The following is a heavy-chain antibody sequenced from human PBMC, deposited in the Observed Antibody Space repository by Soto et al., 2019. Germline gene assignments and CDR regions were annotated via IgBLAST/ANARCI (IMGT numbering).Heavy chain of an antibody. J-gene: IGHJ4*02. CDR2: ISAHNGNT. CDR3: ARGRDGNY. V-gene: IGHV1-18*01. Sequence: QVNRVQSGAEVKKPGASVKVSCKGSGYIFTTYGITWVRQAPGQGLEWMGWISAHNGNTNYAQKVQGRVTVTRDTSTSTAYMELRNLRSDDTDVYYCARGRDGNYWGQGALVTASS. CDR1: GYIFTTYG.